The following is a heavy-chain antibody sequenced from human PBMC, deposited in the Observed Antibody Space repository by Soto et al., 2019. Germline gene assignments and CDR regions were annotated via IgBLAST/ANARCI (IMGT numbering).Heavy chain of an antibody. CDR1: GFTFSSYW. D-gene: IGHD4-4*01. J-gene: IGHJ6*02. V-gene: IGHV3-74*01. Sequence: PGGSLRLSCAASGFTFSSYWMHWVRQAPGKGLVWVSRINSDGSSTSYADSVKGRFTISRDNAKNTLYLQMNSLRAEDTAVYYCASLIDYRSSLDVWGQGTTVTVSS. CDR3: ASLIDYRSSLDV. CDR2: INSDGSST.